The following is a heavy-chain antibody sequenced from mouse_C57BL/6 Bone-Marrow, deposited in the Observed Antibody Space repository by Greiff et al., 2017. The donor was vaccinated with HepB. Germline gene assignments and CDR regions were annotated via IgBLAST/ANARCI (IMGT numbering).Heavy chain of an antibody. Sequence: QVQLQQPGAELVMPVASVKLSCKASGYTFTRYWMHWVKQRPGPGLEWIGEIDPSDSYTNYNQKFKGKSTLTVDNSSSTAYMQLSSLTSEDSAVYYCATLWLRNYWGQGTTLTVSS. CDR2: IDPSDSYT. D-gene: IGHD2-2*01. V-gene: IGHV1-69*01. CDR3: ATLWLRNY. J-gene: IGHJ2*01. CDR1: GYTFTRYW.